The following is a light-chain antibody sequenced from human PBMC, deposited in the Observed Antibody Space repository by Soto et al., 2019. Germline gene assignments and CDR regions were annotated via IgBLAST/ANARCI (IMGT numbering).Light chain of an antibody. J-gene: IGLJ2*01. CDR2: DVS. V-gene: IGLV2-14*01. CDR3: SSYTSSSTLVV. Sequence: QSALTQPASVSGSPGQSITISCTGTSSDVGDYNYVSWYQQHPGKAPKLMIYDVSNRPSGVSNRFSGSKSGNMASLTISGLQAEDEADYYCSSYTSSSTLVVFGGGTKLTVL. CDR1: SSDVGDYNY.